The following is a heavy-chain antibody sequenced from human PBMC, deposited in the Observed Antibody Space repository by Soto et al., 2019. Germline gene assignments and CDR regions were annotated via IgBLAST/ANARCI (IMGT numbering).Heavy chain of an antibody. CDR1: GFDFTTYA. CDR3: TRATFDV. Sequence: PGGSLRLSCAVTGFDFTTYAMHWVRQTPDNGLEWVAIIWFDGIKEFYAESVRGRFTISIDTSKNTVFLQMNNVRAEDTALYYCTRATFDVWGQGTTVTVSS. CDR2: IWFDGIKE. V-gene: IGHV3-33*01. J-gene: IGHJ6*02.